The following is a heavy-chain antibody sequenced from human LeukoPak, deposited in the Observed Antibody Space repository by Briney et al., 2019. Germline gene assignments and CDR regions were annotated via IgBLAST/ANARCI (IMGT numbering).Heavy chain of an antibody. V-gene: IGHV1-8*01. CDR2: MNPNSGNT. CDR3: ARVWDDSSGYSTPGAFDI. CDR1: GYTFTSYD. D-gene: IGHD3-22*01. Sequence: WASVKVSCKASGYTFTSYDINWVRQATGQGLEWMGWMNPNSGNTGYAQKFQGRVTMTRNTSISTAYMELSSLRSEDTAVYYCARVWDDSSGYSTPGAFDIWGQGTMVTVSS. J-gene: IGHJ3*02.